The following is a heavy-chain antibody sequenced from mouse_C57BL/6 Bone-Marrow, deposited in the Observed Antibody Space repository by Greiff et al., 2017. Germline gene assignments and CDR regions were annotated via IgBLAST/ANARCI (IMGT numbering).Heavy chain of an antibody. D-gene: IGHD2-1*01. J-gene: IGHJ3*01. CDR1: GFTFSSYG. CDR3: ARLEIYYGNYYAY. V-gene: IGHV5-6*01. CDR2: ISSGGSYT. Sequence: EVKLVESGGDLVKPGGSLKLSCAASGFTFSSYGMSWVRQTPDKRLAWVATISSGGSYTYYPDSVKGRFTISRDNAKNTLYLQMSSLKSEDTAMYYCARLEIYYGNYYAYWGQGTLVTVSA.